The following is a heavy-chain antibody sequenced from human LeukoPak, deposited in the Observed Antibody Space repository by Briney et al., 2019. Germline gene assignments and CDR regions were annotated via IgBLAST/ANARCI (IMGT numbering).Heavy chain of an antibody. D-gene: IGHD6-13*01. J-gene: IGHJ6*03. CDR1: GFTFSSYE. CDR3: ASPGIAAAGRDYYMDV. CDR2: ISSSGSTI. V-gene: IGHV3-48*03. Sequence: GGSLRLSCAASGFTFSSYELNWVRQAPGKGLEWVSYISSSGSTIYYADSVKGRFTISRDNAKNSLYLQMNSLRAEDTAVYYCASPGIAAAGRDYYMDVWGKGTTVTVSS.